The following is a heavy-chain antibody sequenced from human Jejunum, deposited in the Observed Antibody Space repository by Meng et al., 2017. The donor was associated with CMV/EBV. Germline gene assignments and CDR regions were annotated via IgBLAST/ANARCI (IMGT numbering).Heavy chain of an antibody. D-gene: IGHD2-15*01. J-gene: IGHJ4*02. CDR3: AICYRPKRAFDH. V-gene: IGHV4-31*02. Sequence: TVSGGTGNSAGYYWRWSRQHPGGGLEWIAYMLYSRSTYYNPSIKSRITMSVDTSQNQFALKLSSVTAADTAVYYCAICYRPKRAFDHWGQGTLVTVSS. CDR1: GGTGNSAGYY. CDR2: MLYSRST.